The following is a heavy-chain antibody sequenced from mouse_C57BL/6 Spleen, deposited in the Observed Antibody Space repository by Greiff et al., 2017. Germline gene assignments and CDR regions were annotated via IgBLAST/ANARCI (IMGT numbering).Heavy chain of an antibody. V-gene: IGHV14-3*01. J-gene: IGHJ4*01. CDR2: IDPANGNT. CDR3: APRYHDPDGGAMDY. Sequence: EVQLQQSVAELVRPGASVKLSCTASGFNIKNTYMHWVKQRPEQGLEWIGRIDPANGNTKYAPKFQGKATITADTSSNTAYLQLSSLTSEDTAIYYGAPRYHDPDGGAMDYWGQGTSVTVSS. D-gene: IGHD2-4*01. CDR1: GFNIKNTY.